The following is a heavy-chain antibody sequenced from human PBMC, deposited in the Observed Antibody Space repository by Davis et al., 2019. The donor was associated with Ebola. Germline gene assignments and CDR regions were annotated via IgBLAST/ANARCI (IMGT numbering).Heavy chain of an antibody. CDR1: GFTFSSYG. V-gene: IGHV3-48*02. Sequence: PGGSLRLSCAASGFTFSSYGMNWVRPAPGKGLEWVSYISSSSSSIYYADSVKGRFTISRANAKNSLCLQMNSLRDEDTAMYYCARGYSYGNYYYYGMDVWGQGTTVTVSS. CDR3: ARGYSYGNYYYYGMDV. J-gene: IGHJ6*02. CDR2: ISSSSSSI. D-gene: IGHD5-18*01.